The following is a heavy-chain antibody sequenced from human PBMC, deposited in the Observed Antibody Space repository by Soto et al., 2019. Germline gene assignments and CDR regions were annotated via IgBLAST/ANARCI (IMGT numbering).Heavy chain of an antibody. CDR1: GYPVTAYY. CDR2: INPATGAA. J-gene: IGHJ3*02. V-gene: IGHV1-2*02. D-gene: IGHD3-3*01. Sequence: QLHLVQSGAVVKKPGASVTVSCSASGYPVTAYYMHWVRQAPGRGLEWMGGINPATGAAKYTQTFQGRVTTIRGTRTSTVCMALSGLTSADTAVFYGARGGGVGVAGSAAFDMWGQGTVVTVSS. CDR3: ARGGGVGVAGSAAFDM.